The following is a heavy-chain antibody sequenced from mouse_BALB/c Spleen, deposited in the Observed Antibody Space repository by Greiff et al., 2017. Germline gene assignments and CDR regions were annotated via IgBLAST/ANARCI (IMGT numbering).Heavy chain of an antibody. Sequence: EVQLVESGGGLVKPGGSLKLSCAASGFTFSDYYMYWVRQTPEKRLEWVATISDGGSYTYYPDSVKGRFTISRDNAKNNLYLQMSSLKSEDTAMYYCARNGNYYFDYWGQGTTLTVSS. CDR3: ARNGNYYFDY. D-gene: IGHD2-1*01. J-gene: IGHJ2*01. V-gene: IGHV5-4*02. CDR1: GFTFSDYY. CDR2: ISDGGSYT.